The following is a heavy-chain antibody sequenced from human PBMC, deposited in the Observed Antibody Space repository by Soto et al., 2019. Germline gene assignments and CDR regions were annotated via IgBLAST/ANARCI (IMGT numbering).Heavy chain of an antibody. CDR2: ISDSGATT. CDR1: GFPFGENA. J-gene: IGHJ4*02. V-gene: IGHV3-23*01. D-gene: IGHD6-19*01. CDR3: AKEDTSSGSLDY. Sequence: GFPFGENAMSWVRQAPGKGLEWVSGISDSGATTYYADSVRGRFTISRDNSKNTLYLQMKSLRAEDSASYYCAKEDTSSGSLDYWGQGALVTVSS.